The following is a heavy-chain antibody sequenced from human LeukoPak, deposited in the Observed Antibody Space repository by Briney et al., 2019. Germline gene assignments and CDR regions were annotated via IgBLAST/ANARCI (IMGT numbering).Heavy chain of an antibody. V-gene: IGHV4-4*02. CDR1: GFTVSSNY. Sequence: PGGSLRLSCAASGFTVSSNYMSWVRQPPGKGLEWTGEIYHSGSTNYNPSLKSRVTISVDKSKNQFSLKLSSVTAADTAVYYCARVLPDYYDSSGYYRSWYFDYWGQGTLVTVSS. CDR2: IYHSGST. CDR3: ARVLPDYYDSSGYYRSWYFDY. J-gene: IGHJ4*02. D-gene: IGHD3-22*01.